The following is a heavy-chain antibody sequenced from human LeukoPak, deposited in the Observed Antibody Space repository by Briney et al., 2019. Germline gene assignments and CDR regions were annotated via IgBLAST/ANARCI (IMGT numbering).Heavy chain of an antibody. CDR2: ISWNSGSI. CDR3: AKDSSGWRRGWFDP. Sequence: PGGSLRLSCAASGFTFDDYAMHWVRQAPGKGLEWVSGISWNSGSIGYADSVKGRFTISRDNAKNSLYLQMNSLRAEDTALYYCAKDSSGWRRGWFDPWGQGTLVTVSS. D-gene: IGHD6-19*01. CDR1: GFTFDDYA. V-gene: IGHV3-9*01. J-gene: IGHJ5*02.